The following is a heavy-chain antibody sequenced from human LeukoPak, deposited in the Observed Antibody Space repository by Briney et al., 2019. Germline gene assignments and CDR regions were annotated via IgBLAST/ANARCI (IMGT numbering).Heavy chain of an antibody. D-gene: IGHD5-24*01. CDR2: IIPILGIA. V-gene: IGHV1-69*04. CDR1: GGTFSSYT. J-gene: IGHJ4*02. Sequence: GASVKVSCKASGGTFSSYTISWVRQAPGQGLEWMGRIIPILGIANYAQKFQGRVTITADKSTSTAYMKLSSLRSEDTAVYYCARDSRDDYNRGGDYWGQGTLVTVSS. CDR3: ARDSRDDYNRGGDY.